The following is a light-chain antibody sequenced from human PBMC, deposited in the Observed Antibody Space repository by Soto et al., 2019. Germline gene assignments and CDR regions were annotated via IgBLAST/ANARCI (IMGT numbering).Light chain of an antibody. J-gene: IGKJ1*01. CDR2: AAS. CDR1: QSISSY. CDR3: QQSYNTPRT. V-gene: IGKV1-39*01. Sequence: DIQMTQSPSSLSASVGDRVTITCRASQSISSYLNWYQQKPGKAPELLIYAASTLQSGVPSRFSGSGSGTDFTLTIGSLQPEDFATYSCQQSYNTPRTFGQGTKVEIK.